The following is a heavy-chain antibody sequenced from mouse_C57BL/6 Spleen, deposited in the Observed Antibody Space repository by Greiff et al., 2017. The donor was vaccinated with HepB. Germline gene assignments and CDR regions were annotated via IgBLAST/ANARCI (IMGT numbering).Heavy chain of an antibody. V-gene: IGHV3-6*01. Sequence: ESGPGLVKPSQSLSLTCSVTGYSITSGYYWNWIRQFPGNKLEWMGYISYDGSNNYNPSLKNRISITRDTSKNQFFLKLNSVTTEDTATYYCARDPGFDVWGTGTTVTLSS. CDR2: ISYDGSN. J-gene: IGHJ1*03. CDR1: GYSITSGYY. CDR3: ARDPGFDV.